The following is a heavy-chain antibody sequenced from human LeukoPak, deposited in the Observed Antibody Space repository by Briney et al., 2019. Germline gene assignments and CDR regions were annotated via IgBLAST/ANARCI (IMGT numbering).Heavy chain of an antibody. V-gene: IGHV3-30*02. J-gene: IGHJ4*02. CDR1: GFTFSSYG. Sequence: GGSLRLSCAASGFTFSSYGMHWVRQAPGKGLEWVAFIRYDGSNKYYADSVKGRFTISRDNSKNTLYLQMNSLRAGDTAVYYCAKDKASRSGWLDYWGQGTLVTVSS. CDR2: IRYDGSNK. CDR3: AKDKASRSGWLDY. D-gene: IGHD6-19*01.